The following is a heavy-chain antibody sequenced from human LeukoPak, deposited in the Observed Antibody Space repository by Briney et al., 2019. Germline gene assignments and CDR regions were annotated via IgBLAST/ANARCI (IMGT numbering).Heavy chain of an antibody. Sequence: AGGSLRLSCAASGFTVSSNYMSWVRQAPGKGLEWVSVIYSGGSTYYADSVRGRFTISRDTSQNELYLQMNSLRVDDSAIYYCAKDHSADGWPTFEYWGRGTLVTVSS. CDR3: AKDHSADGWPTFEY. CDR1: GFTVSSNY. D-gene: IGHD5-24*01. J-gene: IGHJ4*02. CDR2: IYSGGST. V-gene: IGHV3-53*01.